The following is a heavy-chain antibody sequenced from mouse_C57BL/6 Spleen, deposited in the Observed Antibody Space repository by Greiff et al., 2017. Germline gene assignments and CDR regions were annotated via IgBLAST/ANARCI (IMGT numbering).Heavy chain of an antibody. V-gene: IGHV1-4*01. D-gene: IGHD4-1*01. CDR2: INPSSGYT. Sequence: QVQLQQSGAELARPGASVKMSCKASGYTFTSYTMHWVKQRPGQGLEWIGYINPSSGYTKYNQKFKDKATLTADKSSSTAYMQLSSLTSEDSAVYYCARSKLGGSFDYWGQGTTLTVSS. J-gene: IGHJ2*01. CDR1: GYTFTSYT. CDR3: ARSKLGGSFDY.